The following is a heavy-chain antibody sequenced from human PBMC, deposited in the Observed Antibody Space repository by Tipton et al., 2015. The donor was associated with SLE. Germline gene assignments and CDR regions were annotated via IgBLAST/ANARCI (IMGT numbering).Heavy chain of an antibody. V-gene: IGHV3-30-3*01. CDR1: GFTFSSYA. CDR2: ISYDGSNK. D-gene: IGHD1-26*01. J-gene: IGHJ6*03. CDR3: ARDPREYYYYYMDV. Sequence: RSLRLSCAASGFTFSSYAMHWVRQAPGKGLEWVAVISYDGSNKYYADSVKGRFTISRDNSKNTLYLQMNSLRTEDTAVYYCARDPREYYYYYMDVWGKGTTVTVSS.